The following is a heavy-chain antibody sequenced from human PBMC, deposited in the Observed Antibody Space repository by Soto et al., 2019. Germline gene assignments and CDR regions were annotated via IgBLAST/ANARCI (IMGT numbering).Heavy chain of an antibody. J-gene: IGHJ6*02. CDR1: GGSFSGYY. D-gene: IGHD2-15*01. CDR3: ARARRYCSGGSCYSRGYYYGMDV. CDR2: INHSGST. Sequence: PSETLSLTCAVYGGSFSGYYWSWIRQPPGKGLEWIGEINHSGSTNYNPSLKSRVTISVDTSKNQFSLKLSSVTAADTAVYYCARARRYCSGGSCYSRGYYYGMDVWGQGTTVTVPS. V-gene: IGHV4-34*01.